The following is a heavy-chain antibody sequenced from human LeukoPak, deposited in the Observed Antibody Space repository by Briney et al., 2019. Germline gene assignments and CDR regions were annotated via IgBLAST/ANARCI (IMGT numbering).Heavy chain of an antibody. D-gene: IGHD3-9*01. V-gene: IGHV4-39*01. J-gene: IGHJ4*02. Sequence: SETPSLTCSVSGGSINSNSHHWGWTRQAPGKGLEWIGNIYYSGTTSYNPSLKSRVTISVDTSKNQFSLRLSSVTAADTPVYYCARRGDILNDYVFDYWGQGTLVTVSS. CDR2: IYYSGTT. CDR3: ARRGDILNDYVFDY. CDR1: GGSINSNSHH.